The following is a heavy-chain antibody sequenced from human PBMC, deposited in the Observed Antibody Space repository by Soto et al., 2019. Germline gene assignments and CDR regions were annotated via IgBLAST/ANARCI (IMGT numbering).Heavy chain of an antibody. D-gene: IGHD4-17*01. V-gene: IGHV1-69*13. CDR3: ARTLYGDSYYYYGMDV. Sequence: SVKVSCKASGGTFSSYAISWVRQAPGQGLEWMGGIIPIFGTANYAQKFQGRVTITADESTSTAYMELSSLRSEETAVYYCARTLYGDSYYYYGMDVWGQGTTVTVS. CDR1: GGTFSSYA. CDR2: IIPIFGTA. J-gene: IGHJ6*02.